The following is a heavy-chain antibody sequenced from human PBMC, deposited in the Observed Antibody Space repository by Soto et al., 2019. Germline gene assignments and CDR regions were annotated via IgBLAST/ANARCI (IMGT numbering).Heavy chain of an antibody. V-gene: IGHV1-18*01. J-gene: IGHJ4*02. CDR1: GYIFTNYE. Sequence: ASVKVSCKASGYIFTNYEITWVRQAPGQGLEWMGWISTYNGDTNFAQKLQGRVTMTTDPSTGTGYMDLRSLTSDDTAMYYCARGTYADYWGQGTLVTVSS. CDR3: ARGTYADY. CDR2: ISTYNGDT. D-gene: IGHD1-7*01.